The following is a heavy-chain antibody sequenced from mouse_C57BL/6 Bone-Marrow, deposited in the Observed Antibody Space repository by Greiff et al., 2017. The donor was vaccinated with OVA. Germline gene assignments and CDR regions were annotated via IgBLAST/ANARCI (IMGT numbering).Heavy chain of an antibody. Sequence: VKLMESGAELARPGASVKLSCKASGYTFTSYGISWVKQRTGQGLEWIGEIYPRSGNTYYNEKFKGKATLTADKSSSTAYMELRSLTSEDSAVYFCARYDGYYVGYWGQGTTLTVSS. J-gene: IGHJ2*01. V-gene: IGHV1-81*01. D-gene: IGHD2-3*01. CDR1: GYTFTSYG. CDR2: IYPRSGNT. CDR3: ARYDGYYVGY.